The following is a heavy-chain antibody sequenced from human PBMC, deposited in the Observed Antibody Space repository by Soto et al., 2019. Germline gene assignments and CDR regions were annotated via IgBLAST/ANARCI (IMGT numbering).Heavy chain of an antibody. CDR3: AKDLRVEAYDSSGFDY. J-gene: IGHJ4*02. CDR2: ISYDGSNK. CDR1: GFTFSSYG. D-gene: IGHD3-22*01. V-gene: IGHV3-30*18. Sequence: QVQLVESGGRVVQPGRSLRLSCAASGFTFSSYGMHWVRQAPGKGLVWVAVISYDGSNKYYADSVKGRFTISRDNSKNTLYLQMNSLRAEDTAVYYCAKDLRVEAYDSSGFDYWGQGTLVTVSS.